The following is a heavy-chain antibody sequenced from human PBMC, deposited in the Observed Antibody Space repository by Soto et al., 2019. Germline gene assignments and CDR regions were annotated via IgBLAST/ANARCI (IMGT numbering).Heavy chain of an antibody. V-gene: IGHV3-23*01. D-gene: IGHD1-26*01. CDR3: AKDPLGSYYFDY. Sequence: GGSLRLSCAASGFTFSSYAMSWVRQAPGKGLEWVSAISGSGGSTYYADSVKGRFTISRDNAKNTLYLQMNSLRAEDTDVYYCAKDPLGSYYFDYWGQGTLVTVSS. J-gene: IGHJ4*02. CDR1: GFTFSSYA. CDR2: ISGSGGST.